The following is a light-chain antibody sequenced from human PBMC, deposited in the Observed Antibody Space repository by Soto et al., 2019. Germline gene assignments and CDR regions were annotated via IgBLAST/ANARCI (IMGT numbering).Light chain of an antibody. J-gene: IGLJ1*01. CDR2: DVS. CDR3: SAYSSSSILEV. V-gene: IGLV2-14*03. Sequence: QSALTQPASVSGSPGQSVTISCTGSGSDIGGHTFVTWNQHHPGNAPKLILSDVSNRPSGVSNRFSGSKSGNTASLTISGLQAEDEADYYCSAYSSSSILEVFGTGTKVTVL. CDR1: GSDIGGHTF.